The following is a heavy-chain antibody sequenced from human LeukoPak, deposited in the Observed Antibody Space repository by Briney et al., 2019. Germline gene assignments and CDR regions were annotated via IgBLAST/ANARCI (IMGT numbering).Heavy chain of an antibody. CDR1: GGTFSSYA. D-gene: IGHD5-18*01. CDR3: AREGSGDTAIHF. Sequence: ASVKVSCKASGGTFSSYAISWVRQAPGQGLEWMGGIIPIFGTANYAQKFQGRVTITADESTSTAYMELGSLRSEDTAVYYCAREGSGDTAIHFWGQGTLVTVSS. J-gene: IGHJ4*02. V-gene: IGHV1-69*13. CDR2: IIPIFGTA.